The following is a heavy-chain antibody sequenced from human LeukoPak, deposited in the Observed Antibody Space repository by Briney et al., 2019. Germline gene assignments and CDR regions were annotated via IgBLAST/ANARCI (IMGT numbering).Heavy chain of an antibody. CDR2: IRQDGSET. CDR3: ASRAGKPGNTPWCFDY. V-gene: IGHV3-7*01. Sequence: LPGGSLRLSCAASGFTFTNYWMTWVRQAPGKGPEWVANIRQDGSETNYVDSVRGRFTIARDNTKNSLYLQMTSLRGEDTAVYYCASRAGKPGNTPWCFDYWGQGALVTVSS. J-gene: IGHJ4*02. CDR1: GFTFTNYW. D-gene: IGHD1-7*01.